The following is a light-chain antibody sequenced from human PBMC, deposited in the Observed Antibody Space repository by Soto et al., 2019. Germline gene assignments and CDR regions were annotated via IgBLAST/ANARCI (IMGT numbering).Light chain of an antibody. CDR2: DVT. CDR1: SSDVGGYNY. V-gene: IGLV2-14*03. Sequence: QSALTQPASVSGSPGQSITISCTGSSSDVGGYNYVTWYQHHPGKDPKVMIYDVTYRPSGVSNRFSGSRSGNAASLTISGLQPEDEADYYCSSYTTSGTVGYVFGTGTKLTVL. CDR3: SSYTTSGTVGYV. J-gene: IGLJ1*01.